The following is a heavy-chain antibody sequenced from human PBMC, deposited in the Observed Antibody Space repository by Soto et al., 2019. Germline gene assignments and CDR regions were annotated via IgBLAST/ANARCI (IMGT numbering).Heavy chain of an antibody. CDR1: GFTFSSYS. CDR2: ISSSSSYI. J-gene: IGHJ6*03. Sequence: GGSLRLSCAASGFTFSSYSMNWVRQAPGKGLEWVSSISSSSSYIYYADSVKGRFTISRDNAKNSLYLQMNSLRAEVTAVYYCAITPGDIVVVPAAIHMDVWGKGTTVTVSS. CDR3: AITPGDIVVVPAAIHMDV. V-gene: IGHV3-21*01. D-gene: IGHD2-2*01.